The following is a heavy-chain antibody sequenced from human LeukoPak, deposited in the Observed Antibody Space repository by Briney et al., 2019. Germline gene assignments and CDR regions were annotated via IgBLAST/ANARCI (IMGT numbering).Heavy chain of an antibody. CDR1: GGSISSSSYY. V-gene: IGHV4-39*07. D-gene: IGHD3-9*01. CDR3: ARSFDWLLSGIFDY. J-gene: IGHJ4*02. Sequence: TSETLSLTCTVSGGSISSSSYYWGWIRQPPGKGLEWIGSIYYSGSTYYNPSLKSRVSISVDTSKNQFSLKLSSVTAADTAVYYCARSFDWLLSGIFDYWGQGTLVTVSS. CDR2: IYYSGST.